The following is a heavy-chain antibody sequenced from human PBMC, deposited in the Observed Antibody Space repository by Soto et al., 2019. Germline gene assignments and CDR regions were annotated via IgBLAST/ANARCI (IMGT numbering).Heavy chain of an antibody. J-gene: IGHJ4*02. CDR1: GYTFTNYA. Sequence: QVQLVQSGAEEKQPGASVKVSCKASGYTFTNYAMHWVRQAPGQRLEWMGWINAGNGNTKYSQKFQGRVTITRDTSARTAYMELSSLRSEDTAVYYCARVSGYYLPDYWGQGTLVTVSS. V-gene: IGHV1-3*05. CDR3: ARVSGYYLPDY. CDR2: INAGNGNT. D-gene: IGHD5-12*01.